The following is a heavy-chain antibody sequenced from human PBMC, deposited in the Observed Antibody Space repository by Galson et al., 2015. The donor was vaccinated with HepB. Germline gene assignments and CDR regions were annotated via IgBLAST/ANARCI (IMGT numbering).Heavy chain of an antibody. J-gene: IGHJ2*01. D-gene: IGHD4-23*01. CDR1: GFTVSSNY. CDR2: IYSGGST. Sequence: SLRLSCAASGFTVSSNYMSWVRQAPGKGLEWVSVIYSGGSTYDADSVKGRFSISRHNSKNTLYLQMNSLRPEDTAVYYCAREAATVVTPSNWYFDLWGRGTLVTVPS. CDR3: AREAATVVTPSNWYFDL. V-gene: IGHV3-53*04.